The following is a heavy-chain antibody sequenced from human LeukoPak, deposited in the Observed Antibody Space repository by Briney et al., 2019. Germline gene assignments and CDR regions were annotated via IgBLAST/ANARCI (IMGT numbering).Heavy chain of an antibody. D-gene: IGHD2-15*01. V-gene: IGHV3-21*01. CDR3: AREPDIYALGD. CDR2: ISSSSSYI. CDR1: GFTFSSYS. J-gene: IGHJ4*02. Sequence: PGGSLRLSWAASGFTFSSYSMNWARQAPGKGLEWVSSISSSSSYIYYADSVKGRFTISRDNAKNSLYPQMNSLRAEDTAVYYCAREPDIYALGDWGQGTLVTVSS.